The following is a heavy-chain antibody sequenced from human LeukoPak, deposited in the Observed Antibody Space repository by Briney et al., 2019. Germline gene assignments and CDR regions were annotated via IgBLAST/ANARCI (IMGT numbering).Heavy chain of an antibody. J-gene: IGHJ4*02. CDR3: AKRGAEVGATVAPGDY. D-gene: IGHD1-26*01. CDR2: ISYDGSNK. V-gene: IGHV3-30*18. Sequence: QPGGSLRLSCAASGFTFSRYGMHWVRQAPGKGLEWVAVISYDGSNKYYADSVKGRFTISRDNSKNTLYLQMNSLRAEDTAVYYCAKRGAEVGATVAPGDYWGQGTLVTVSS. CDR1: GFTFSRYG.